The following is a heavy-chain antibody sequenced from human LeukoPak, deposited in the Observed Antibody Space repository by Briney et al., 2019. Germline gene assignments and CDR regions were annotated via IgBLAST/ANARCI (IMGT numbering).Heavy chain of an antibody. CDR2: INAGNGNT. CDR3: ARDLGESTFDY. Sequence: GVSVKVSCKASGYTFTSYAMHWVRQAPGQGLEWMGWINAGNGNTKYSQKFQGRVTITRDTSASTAYMELSSLRSEDTAVYYRARDLGESTFDYWGQGTLVTVSS. J-gene: IGHJ4*02. V-gene: IGHV1-3*01. CDR1: GYTFTSYA. D-gene: IGHD3-16*01.